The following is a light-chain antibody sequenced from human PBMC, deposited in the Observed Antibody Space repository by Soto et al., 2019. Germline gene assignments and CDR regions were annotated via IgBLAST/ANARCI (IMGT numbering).Light chain of an antibody. CDR1: QGIRNN. Sequence: DIQMTQSQPSLFASVGDRVTITCRASQGIRNNLGWYKQKPGKAPKRLIYGTSNLQTGVPSRFSGSGSGTDFTLTISSLQPEDFATYYCQQSYSTPRAITFGQGTRLEI. J-gene: IGKJ5*01. CDR2: GTS. V-gene: IGKV1-39*01. CDR3: QQSYSTPRAIT.